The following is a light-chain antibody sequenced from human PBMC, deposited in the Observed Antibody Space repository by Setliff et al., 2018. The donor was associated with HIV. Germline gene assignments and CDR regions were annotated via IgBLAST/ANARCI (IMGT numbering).Light chain of an antibody. J-gene: IGLJ1*01. Sequence: QSALTQPTSVSGSPGQSITISCTGTNSDIGGYNYVSWYQQHPGKAPKLMIYDVSYRPSGVSNRFPGSKSGNTASLTISGLQAEDEADYYCSSHTSSTSDVFGAGTKVTVL. V-gene: IGLV2-14*03. CDR3: SSHTSSTSDV. CDR1: NSDIGGYNY. CDR2: DVS.